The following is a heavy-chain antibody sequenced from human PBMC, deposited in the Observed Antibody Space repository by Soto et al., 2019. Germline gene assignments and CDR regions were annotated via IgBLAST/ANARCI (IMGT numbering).Heavy chain of an antibody. CDR3: ARDRYYGSGTYYNFYSGMDV. CDR2: IFHSGST. J-gene: IGHJ6*02. D-gene: IGHD3-10*01. Sequence: SETLSLTCTVSGGSINSGDYYWTWVRQPPGKGLEWIGNIFHSGSTYYTPSLQGRVTISLDTSKNHFSLKLGSVTPADTAVYYCARDRYYGSGTYYNFYSGMDVWGQGTTVTVSS. V-gene: IGHV4-30-4*01. CDR1: GGSINSGDYY.